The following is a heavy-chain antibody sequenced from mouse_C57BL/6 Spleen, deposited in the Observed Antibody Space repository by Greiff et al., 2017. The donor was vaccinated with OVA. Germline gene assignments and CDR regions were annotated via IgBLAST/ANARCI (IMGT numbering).Heavy chain of an antibody. J-gene: IGHJ4*01. CDR2: ISSGGSYT. Sequence: EVQLQESGGDLVKPGGSLKLSCAASGFTFSSYGMSWVRQTPDKRLEWVATISSGGSYTYYPDSVKGRFTISRDNAKNTLYLQMSSLKSEDTAMYYCARQKGGYYAMDYWGQGTSVTVSS. CDR1: GFTFSSYG. V-gene: IGHV5-6*01. CDR3: ARQKGGYYAMDY.